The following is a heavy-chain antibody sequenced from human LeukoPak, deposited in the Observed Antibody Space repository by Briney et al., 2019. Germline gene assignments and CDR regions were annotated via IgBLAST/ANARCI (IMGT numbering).Heavy chain of an antibody. D-gene: IGHD6-19*01. CDR3: ARRYSSGWYKEQYYFDY. V-gene: IGHV3-30*03. CDR1: GFTFSSYG. J-gene: IGHJ4*02. CDR2: ISYDGSNK. Sequence: GGSLRLSCAASGFTFSSYGMHWVRQAPGKGLEWVAVISYDGSNKYYADSAKGRFTISRDNAKNSLYLQMNSLRAEDTAVYYCARRYSSGWYKEQYYFDYWGQGTLVTVSS.